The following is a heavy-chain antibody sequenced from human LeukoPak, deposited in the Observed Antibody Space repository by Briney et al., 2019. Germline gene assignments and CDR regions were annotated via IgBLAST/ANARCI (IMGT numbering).Heavy chain of an antibody. CDR3: ARVAGGWSEANDY. CDR1: GFTFSSYG. J-gene: IGHJ4*02. D-gene: IGHD6-19*01. CDR2: ISSSGGST. Sequence: GGSLRLPCAASGFTFSSYGMHWVRQAPGKGLEYVSAISSSGGSTYYANSVKGRFTMSRDNSKNTLYLQMGSLRVEDTAVYYCARVAGGWSEANDYWGQGTLVTVSS. V-gene: IGHV3-64*01.